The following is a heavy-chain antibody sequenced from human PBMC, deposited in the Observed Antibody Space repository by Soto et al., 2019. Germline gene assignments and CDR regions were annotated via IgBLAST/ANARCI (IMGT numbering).Heavy chain of an antibody. V-gene: IGHV3-11*01. J-gene: IGHJ4*02. Sequence: QVQLVESGGGLVKPGQSLSLCCATSGFTFSHYYMAWIRQAPGKGLEWVGYINDGGDIVHYSDSVKGHFRISRDDTKNSLLLQMTSLRAEDTAIYYCARDVSKTTIGVVDSWGQGARVTVSS. CDR3: ARDVSKTTIGVVDS. CDR2: INDGGDIV. CDR1: GFTFSHYY. D-gene: IGHD3-3*01.